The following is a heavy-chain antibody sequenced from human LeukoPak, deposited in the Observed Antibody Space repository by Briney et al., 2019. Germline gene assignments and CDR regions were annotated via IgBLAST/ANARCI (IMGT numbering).Heavy chain of an antibody. D-gene: IGHD3-22*01. Sequence: SQTLSLTCTVFGGSISSGDYYWSWIRQPPGKGLEWIAYMYYSGSTYYNPSLKSRVTMSADTSKNQLSLKLSSVTAADTAVYYCARPYYYDSRINPWGQGILVTVSS. V-gene: IGHV4-30-4*01. J-gene: IGHJ5*02. CDR2: MYYSGST. CDR3: ARPYYYDSRINP. CDR1: GGSISSGDYY.